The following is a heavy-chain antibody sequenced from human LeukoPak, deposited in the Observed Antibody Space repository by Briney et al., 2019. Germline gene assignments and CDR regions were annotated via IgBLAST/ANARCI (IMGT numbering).Heavy chain of an antibody. J-gene: IGHJ4*02. CDR3: ARGFLGGTDQYSDS. D-gene: IGHD6-19*01. CDR2: IGGGGPTT. CDR1: GFTFSTYA. V-gene: IGHV3-23*01. Sequence: PGGSLRLSCAASGFTFSTYAMNWVRQAPAKGLEWVSTIGGGGPTTDYADSVKDRFTISRDNSKNTLYLQMNSLRAEDTAVYFCARGFLGGTDQYSDSWGQGTLVTVSS.